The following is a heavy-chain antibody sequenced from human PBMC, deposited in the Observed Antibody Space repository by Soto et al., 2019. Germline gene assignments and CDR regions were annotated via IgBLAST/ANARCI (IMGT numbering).Heavy chain of an antibody. J-gene: IGHJ4*02. CDR1: GGTFSSYA. CDR3: ARNLWSYYDSTGIRNYFDY. V-gene: IGHV1-69*13. Sequence: SVKVSCKASGGTFSSYAISWVRQAPGQGLEWMGGIIPIFGTANYAQKFQGRVTITADESTSTAYMELNSLRAEDTVVYYCARNLWSYYDSTGIRNYFDYWGQGTLVTVSS. CDR2: IIPIFGTA. D-gene: IGHD3-22*01.